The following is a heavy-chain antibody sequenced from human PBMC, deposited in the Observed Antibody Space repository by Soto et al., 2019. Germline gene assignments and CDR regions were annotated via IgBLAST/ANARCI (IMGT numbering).Heavy chain of an antibody. V-gene: IGHV3-21*01. D-gene: IGHD3-9*01. Sequence: VGSLRLSCAASGFTFSSYSMNWVRQAPGKGLEWVSSISSSSSYIYYADSVKGRFTISRDNAKNSLYLQMNSLRAEDTAVYYCARDWVLRYFDWTDYYYGMDVWGQGTTVTVSS. CDR2: ISSSSSYI. CDR1: GFTFSSYS. J-gene: IGHJ6*02. CDR3: ARDWVLRYFDWTDYYYGMDV.